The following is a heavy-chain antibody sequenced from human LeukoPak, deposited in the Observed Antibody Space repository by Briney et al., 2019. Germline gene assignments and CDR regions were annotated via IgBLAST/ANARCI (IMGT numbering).Heavy chain of an antibody. V-gene: IGHV3-66*01. J-gene: IGHJ4*02. Sequence: PGGSLGPSFAASGLTASSNYMSWVRKPPGKGREGASVIYSGGSTYYADSVKGRFTISRDNSKNTLYLQMNSLRAEDTAVYYCARGMYSGGWYSDYWGQGTLVTVSS. CDR1: GLTASSNY. CDR3: ARGMYSGGWYSDY. D-gene: IGHD6-19*01. CDR2: IYSGGST.